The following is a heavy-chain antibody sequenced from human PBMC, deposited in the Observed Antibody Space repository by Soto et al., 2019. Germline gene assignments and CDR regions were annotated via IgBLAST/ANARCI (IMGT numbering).Heavy chain of an antibody. V-gene: IGHV4-59*01. Sequence: SETLSLTCTVSGGSISSYYWSWIRQPPGKGLEWIGYIYYSGSTNYNPSLKSRVTIPVDTSKNQFSLKLSSVTAADTAVYYCARGGQGRRTQGGMDVWGQGTTVTVSS. CDR2: IYYSGST. J-gene: IGHJ6*02. CDR1: GGSISSYY. CDR3: ARGGQGRRTQGGMDV.